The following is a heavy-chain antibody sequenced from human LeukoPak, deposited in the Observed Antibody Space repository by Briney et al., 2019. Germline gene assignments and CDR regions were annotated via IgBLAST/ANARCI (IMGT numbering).Heavy chain of an antibody. D-gene: IGHD3-9*01. Sequence: SETLSLTCAVYGGSFSGYYWSWIRQPPGKGLDWIGEINHSGSTNYNPSLKSRVTISVDTSKNQFSLQLSSVTAADTAVYYCARLLRYFDVYYYYMDVWGKGTTVTISS. CDR1: GGSFSGYY. J-gene: IGHJ6*03. CDR3: ARLLRYFDVYYYYMDV. V-gene: IGHV4-34*01. CDR2: INHSGST.